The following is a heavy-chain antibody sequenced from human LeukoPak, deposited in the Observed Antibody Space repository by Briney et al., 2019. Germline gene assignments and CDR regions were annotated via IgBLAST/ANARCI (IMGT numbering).Heavy chain of an antibody. CDR2: INPNSGGT. J-gene: IGHJ4*02. Sequence: SVKVSCKASGYTFTGYYIHWVRQAPGQGLEWMGWINPNSGGTDYAQNFQGWVTMTRDTSIGTAYMELSRLKSDDTAVYYCATARCGGDCSPSFDYWGQGTLVTVSS. CDR1: GYTFTGYY. V-gene: IGHV1-2*04. D-gene: IGHD2-21*02. CDR3: ATARCGGDCSPSFDY.